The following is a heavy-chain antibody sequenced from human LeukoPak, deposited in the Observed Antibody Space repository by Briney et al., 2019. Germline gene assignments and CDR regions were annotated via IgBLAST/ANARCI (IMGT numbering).Heavy chain of an antibody. CDR1: GFTFSSYG. D-gene: IGHD2-8*01. Sequence: PGGSLRLSCAASGFTFSSYGMSWVRQAPGKGLEWVSGITGSGGNTYYADSVKGRFTISRDNSKNTLYLQMNSLRAEDTAVYYCAKSYANPVDCWGQGTLVTVSS. V-gene: IGHV3-23*01. CDR2: ITGSGGNT. J-gene: IGHJ4*02. CDR3: AKSYANPVDC.